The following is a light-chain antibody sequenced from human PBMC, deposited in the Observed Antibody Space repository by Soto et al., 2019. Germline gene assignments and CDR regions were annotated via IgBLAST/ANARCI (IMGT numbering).Light chain of an antibody. CDR3: QSYDSSLSGSDWV. Sequence: QSVLTQPPSVSGAPGQRVTISCTGSSSNIGAGYDVHWYQQLPGTAPKLLIYRNSNRPSGVPDRFSGSKSGTSASLAITGLQAEDEADYYCQSYDSSLSGSDWVFGGGTKLTVL. J-gene: IGLJ3*02. CDR2: RNS. V-gene: IGLV1-40*01. CDR1: SSNIGAGYD.